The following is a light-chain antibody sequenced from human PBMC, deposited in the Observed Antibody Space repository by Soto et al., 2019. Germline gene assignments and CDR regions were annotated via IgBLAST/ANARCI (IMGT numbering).Light chain of an antibody. V-gene: IGKV1-9*01. CDR1: QGISSY. J-gene: IGKJ1*01. Sequence: IQLTQSPSSLSASVGDRVTITCRASQGISSYLAWYQQKPGKAPKLLIYAASTLQSGVPSRFSGSGSGTDFTPTISSLQPEDFATYYCQQHNSYPRTFGQGTKVEIK. CDR3: QQHNSYPRT. CDR2: AAS.